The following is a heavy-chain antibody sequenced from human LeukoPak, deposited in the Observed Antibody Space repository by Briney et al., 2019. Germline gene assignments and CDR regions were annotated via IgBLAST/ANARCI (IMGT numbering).Heavy chain of an antibody. D-gene: IGHD3-10*01. CDR2: ISAYNGNA. V-gene: IGHV1-18*01. J-gene: IGHJ5*02. CDR3: ARTPKQFGELYQPGDP. Sequence: GASVKVSCKASGYTFTNYGFTWVRQVPGQGLQWLGWISAYNGNANYAQKLQDRLTLTSDTSTTTAYMELRSLRSDDTAIYYCARTPKQFGELYQPGDPWGREPWSPSLQ. CDR1: GYTFTNYG.